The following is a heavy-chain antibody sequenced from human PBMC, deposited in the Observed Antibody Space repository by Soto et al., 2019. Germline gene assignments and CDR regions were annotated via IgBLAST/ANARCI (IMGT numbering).Heavy chain of an antibody. Sequence: GESLKISCKGSGYSFTSYWIGWVRQMPGKGLELMGIIYPGDSDTRYSPSFQGQVTISADKSISTAYLQWSSLKASDTAMYYCARGAMVRGVIRNYYYYGMDVLRQGTTVTVSS. D-gene: IGHD3-10*01. V-gene: IGHV5-51*01. CDR3: ARGAMVRGVIRNYYYYGMDV. J-gene: IGHJ6*02. CDR1: GYSFTSYW. CDR2: IYPGDSDT.